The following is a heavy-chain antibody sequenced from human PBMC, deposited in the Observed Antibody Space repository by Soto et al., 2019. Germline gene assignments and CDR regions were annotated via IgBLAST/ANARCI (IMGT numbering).Heavy chain of an antibody. D-gene: IGHD1-1*01. J-gene: IGHJ5*02. Sequence: QLQLQESGSGLVKPSQTLSLTCAVSGGSISSGGYSWNWIRQPLGKGLEWIGYIYHSGSTYYNPSLKSRVTISVDKSKTQFSLKPTSVTAADTAVYYCARDQLEGNWFDPWGQGTLVTVSS. V-gene: IGHV4-30-2*01. CDR1: GGSISSGGYS. CDR2: IYHSGST. CDR3: ARDQLEGNWFDP.